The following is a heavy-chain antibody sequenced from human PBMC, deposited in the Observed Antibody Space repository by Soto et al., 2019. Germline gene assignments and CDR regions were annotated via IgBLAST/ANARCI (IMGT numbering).Heavy chain of an antibody. CDR1: GGTFSSYA. J-gene: IGHJ4*02. Sequence: RASVKVSCKASGGTFSSYAISWVRQAPGQGLEWMGGIIPIFGTANYAQKFQGRVTITADESTSTAYMELSSLRSEDTAVYYCALHTVVDCSGGSCYPLNFDYWGQGTLVTVSS. D-gene: IGHD2-15*01. CDR2: IIPIFGTA. V-gene: IGHV1-69*13. CDR3: ALHTVVDCSGGSCYPLNFDY.